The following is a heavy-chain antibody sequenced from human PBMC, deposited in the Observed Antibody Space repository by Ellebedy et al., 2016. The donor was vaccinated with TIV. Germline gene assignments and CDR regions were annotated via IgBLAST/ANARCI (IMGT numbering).Heavy chain of an antibody. V-gene: IGHV3-9*01. CDR3: AKELPGGVPDAFDS. D-gene: IGHD2-2*01. CDR2: ISPSGHTV. CDR1: GFAFDDCG. Sequence: PGGSLRLSCAASGFAFDDCGMHWVRQIPRKGLEWVSGISPSGHTVDYAGSVRGRFTISRDNAKNSLYLQMNSLRPEDTALYYCAKELPGGVPDAFDSWGQGTLVTVSS. J-gene: IGHJ4*02.